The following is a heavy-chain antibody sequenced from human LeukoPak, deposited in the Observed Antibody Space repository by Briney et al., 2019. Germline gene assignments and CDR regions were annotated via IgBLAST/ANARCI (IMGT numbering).Heavy chain of an antibody. J-gene: IGHJ4*02. CDR3: ATTLVRSSLGLFDY. V-gene: IGHV1-24*01. CDR2: FDPEDGEA. D-gene: IGHD3-16*01. Sequence: ASVKVSCKVSGYTLTELSMHWVRQAPGKGLEWMGGFDPEDGEAIYAQKFQGRVTMTEDTSTDTAYMELSSLRSEDTAVYYCATTLVRSSLGLFDYWGQGTLVTVSS. CDR1: GYTLTELS.